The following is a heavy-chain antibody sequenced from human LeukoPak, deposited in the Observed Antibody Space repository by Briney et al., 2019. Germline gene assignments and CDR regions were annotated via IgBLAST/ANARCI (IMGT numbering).Heavy chain of an antibody. J-gene: IGHJ5*02. V-gene: IGHV3-48*02. D-gene: IGHD3-22*01. CDR1: GISFSDYH. Sequence: GGSLRLSCAVSGISFSDYHMNWVRQSPGKGLEWVSYISTRSSSKYYANSVKGRFTISRDDVKKSLYLQMNSLRDEDTAVYYCVRQEYYYDSSGHSAWGQGTLVTVPS. CDR2: ISTRSSSK. CDR3: VRQEYYYDSSGHSA.